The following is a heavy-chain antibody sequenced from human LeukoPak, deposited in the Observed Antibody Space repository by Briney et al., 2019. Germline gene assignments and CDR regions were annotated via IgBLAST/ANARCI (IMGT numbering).Heavy chain of an antibody. CDR1: GFSLSTSGVG. Sequence: SGPTLVNPTQTLTLTCTFSGFSLSTSGVGVGWIRQPPGKALEWLALIYWNDDKRYSSSLKSRLTITKDTSKNQVVLTMTNMDPVDTATYYCARPIGYCSSTSCLDYFDYWGQGTLVTVFS. V-gene: IGHV2-5*01. CDR2: IYWNDDK. J-gene: IGHJ4*02. D-gene: IGHD2-2*01. CDR3: ARPIGYCSSTSCLDYFDY.